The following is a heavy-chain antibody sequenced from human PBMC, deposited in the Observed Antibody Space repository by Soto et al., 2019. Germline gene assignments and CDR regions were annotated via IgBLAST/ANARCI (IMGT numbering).Heavy chain of an antibody. V-gene: IGHV3-30-3*01. Sequence: GGSLRLSCAASGFTFSGYAMHWVRQAPGKGLEWVAVISYDGSNKYYADSVKGRFTISRDNSKNTLYLQMNSLRAEDTAVYYCAGDVARRLDYWGQGTLVTVSS. CDR2: ISYDGSNK. D-gene: IGHD2-21*01. CDR1: GFTFSGYA. CDR3: AGDVARRLDY. J-gene: IGHJ4*02.